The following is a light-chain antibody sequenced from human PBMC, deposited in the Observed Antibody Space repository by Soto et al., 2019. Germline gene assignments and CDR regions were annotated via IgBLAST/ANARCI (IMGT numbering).Light chain of an antibody. CDR3: SSYTSSSPYGL. CDR1: SSDVGGYNY. J-gene: IGLJ2*01. V-gene: IGLV2-14*01. Sequence: QSALTQPASVSGSPGQSITISCTGTSSDVGGYNYVSWYQQHPGKAPKLMIYDVSNRPSGVSNRFSGSKSGNTASLTISGLQAEEEADYYCSSYTSSSPYGLFGGGTKLPAL. CDR2: DVS.